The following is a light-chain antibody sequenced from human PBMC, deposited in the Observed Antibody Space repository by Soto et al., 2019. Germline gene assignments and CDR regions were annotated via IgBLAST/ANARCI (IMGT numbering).Light chain of an antibody. V-gene: IGKV3-11*01. CDR2: DAS. CDR1: QSVSGY. CDR3: QQRSNWPYLT. J-gene: IGKJ4*01. Sequence: EIVLTQSPDTLSLSPGERATLSCRASQSVSGYLGWYQQKPGQAPRLLIYDASNRAYGVPARFRGSGSGTNFTLPISSLEPDDFAVYYCQQRSNWPYLTFGGGTRV.